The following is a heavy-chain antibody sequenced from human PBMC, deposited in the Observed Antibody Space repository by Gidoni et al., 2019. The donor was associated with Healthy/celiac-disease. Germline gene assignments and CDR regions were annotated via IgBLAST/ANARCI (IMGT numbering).Heavy chain of an antibody. Sequence: QVQLVQSGAEVKKPGASVKVSCKASGYTFSNYFMHWVRQAPGQGLEGMGMINASGRYTSYAQKFQGRVTMTRDTSTTTVYMELSSLRSEDTAVYYCASLVTNDAFDIWGQGTMVTVSS. CDR1: GYTFSNYF. CDR3: ASLVTNDAFDI. CDR2: INASGRYT. V-gene: IGHV1-46*01. D-gene: IGHD3-9*01. J-gene: IGHJ3*02.